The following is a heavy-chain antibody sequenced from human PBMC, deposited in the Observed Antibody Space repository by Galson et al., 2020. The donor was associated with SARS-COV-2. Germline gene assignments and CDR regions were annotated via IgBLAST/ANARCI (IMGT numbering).Heavy chain of an antibody. Sequence: ETLSLTCAASGFTVSSNYMSWVRQAPGKGLEWVSVIYSGGSTYYADSVKGRFTISRDNSKNTLYLQMNSLRAEDTAVYYCAREVRGVNYYYGMDVWGQGTTVTVSS. CDR2: IYSGGST. D-gene: IGHD3-10*01. CDR1: GFTVSSNY. J-gene: IGHJ6*02. CDR3: AREVRGVNYYYGMDV. V-gene: IGHV3-53*01.